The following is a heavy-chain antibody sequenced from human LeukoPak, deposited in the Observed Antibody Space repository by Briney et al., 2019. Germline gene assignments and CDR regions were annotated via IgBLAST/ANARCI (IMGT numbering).Heavy chain of an antibody. D-gene: IGHD3-3*01. V-gene: IGHV3-23*01. CDR1: GFSFSRFA. CDR3: ARDRSGYANDAFDF. Sequence: PGGSLRLSCAASGFSFSRFAMSWVRQAPGKGLEWVSAISDSGGRINYADSVKGRFTISRDNSKNTMFLQMNSLRAEDTAVYHCARDRSGYANDAFDFWGQGTMVTVSS. CDR2: ISDSGGRI. J-gene: IGHJ3*01.